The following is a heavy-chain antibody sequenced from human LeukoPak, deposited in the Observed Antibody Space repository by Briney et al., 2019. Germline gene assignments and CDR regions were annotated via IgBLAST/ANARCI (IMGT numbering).Heavy chain of an antibody. V-gene: IGHV4-38-2*02. CDR3: ASSVVVTAIFDY. CDR1: GYSISSGYY. CDR2: IYHSGST. Sequence: SETLSLTCTVSGYSISSGYYWGLIRQPPGKGLEWIGSIYHSGSTYYNPSPKSRVTISVDTSKNQFSMKLSSVTAADTAVYYCASSVVVTAIFDYWGKGTLVTVYS. D-gene: IGHD2-21*02. J-gene: IGHJ4*02.